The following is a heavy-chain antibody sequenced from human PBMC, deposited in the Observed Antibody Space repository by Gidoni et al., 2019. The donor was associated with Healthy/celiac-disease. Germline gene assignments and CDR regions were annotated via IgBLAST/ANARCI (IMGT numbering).Heavy chain of an antibody. CDR2: ISYDGSNK. CDR1: GFTFSSYG. CDR3: AKAEHSSGYYYFDY. Sequence: QVQLVESGGGVVQPGRSLRLSCAASGFTFSSYGMHWVRQAPGKGLEWVAVISYDGSNKYYADSVKGRFTISRDNSKNTLYLQMNSLRAEDTAVYYCAKAEHSSGYYYFDYWGQGTLVTVSS. D-gene: IGHD3-22*01. V-gene: IGHV3-30*18. J-gene: IGHJ4*02.